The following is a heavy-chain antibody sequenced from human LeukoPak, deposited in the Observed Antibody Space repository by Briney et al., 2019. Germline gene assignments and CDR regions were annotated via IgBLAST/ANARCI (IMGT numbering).Heavy chain of an antibody. D-gene: IGHD3-10*01. Sequence: GGSLILSCAAYVFTFRNYWMTWVRQAPGKGLELEANIKQDGNEKYYVDSVKGRFTISRDNAKNSLYLQMNSLRAEDTAVYYCAREYFFGSGSYYNGYWGQGALVTVSS. J-gene: IGHJ4*02. CDR1: VFTFRNYW. V-gene: IGHV3-7*04. CDR2: IKQDGNEK. CDR3: AREYFFGSGSYYNGY.